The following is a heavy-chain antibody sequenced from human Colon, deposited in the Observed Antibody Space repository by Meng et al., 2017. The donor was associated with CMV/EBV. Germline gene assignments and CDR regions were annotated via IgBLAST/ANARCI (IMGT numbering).Heavy chain of an antibody. Sequence: SETLSLTFTVSGGSVSSGSYYWSWIRQPPGKGLEWIGYIYYSGSTNYNPSLKSRVTISVDTSKNQFSLKLSSVTAADTAVYYCARGAKIFGVVRKGYYYGMDVWGQGTTVTVSS. J-gene: IGHJ6*02. CDR3: ARGAKIFGVVRKGYYYGMDV. CDR1: GGSVSSGSYY. CDR2: IYYSGST. D-gene: IGHD3-3*01. V-gene: IGHV4-61*01.